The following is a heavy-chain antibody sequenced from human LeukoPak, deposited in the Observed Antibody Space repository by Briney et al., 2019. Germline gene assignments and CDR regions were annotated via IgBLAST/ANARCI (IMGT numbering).Heavy chain of an antibody. CDR2: IKSKNDDGTT. CDR3: TTHYGSGSFDAFDI. CDR1: GFTFSNAW. V-gene: IGHV3-15*01. Sequence: PGGSLRLSCAASGFTFSNAWMTWVRQAPGKGLEWVGRIKSKNDDGTTDYAAPVRGRFTISRDDSKNTLYLQMNSLKTEDTAVYYCTTHYGSGSFDAFDIWGQGTMVTVSS. J-gene: IGHJ3*02. D-gene: IGHD3-10*01.